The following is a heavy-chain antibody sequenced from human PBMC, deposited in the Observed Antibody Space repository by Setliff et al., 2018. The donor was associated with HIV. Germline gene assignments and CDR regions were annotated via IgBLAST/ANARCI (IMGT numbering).Heavy chain of an antibody. CDR1: GGSISSDNW. J-gene: IGHJ6*02. Sequence: SETLSLTCAVSGGSISSDNWWTWVRQPPGKGLEWIGEIYHSEYTNYNASLKSRVSMSVDKSKNQFSLKLTSVTAADTAMYYCAREGPRWQPDGNYYYGLDVWGQGTTVTVSS. CDR2: IYHSEYT. V-gene: IGHV4-4*02. CDR3: AREGPRWQPDGNYYYGLDV.